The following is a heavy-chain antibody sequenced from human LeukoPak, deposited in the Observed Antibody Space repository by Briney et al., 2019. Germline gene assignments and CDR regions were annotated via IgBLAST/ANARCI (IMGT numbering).Heavy chain of an antibody. CDR2: TYYKSKWSS. D-gene: IGHD5-12*01. Sequence: SQTLSLTCAISGGSVSSNSAVWNWIRQSPSRGLEWLGRTYYKSKWSSDFAISVKSRITINPDTSKNQFSLHLNSVTPEDTAVYYCARGDIALDYWGQGTLVTVSS. CDR1: GGSVSSNSAV. CDR3: ARGDIALDY. J-gene: IGHJ4*02. V-gene: IGHV6-1*01.